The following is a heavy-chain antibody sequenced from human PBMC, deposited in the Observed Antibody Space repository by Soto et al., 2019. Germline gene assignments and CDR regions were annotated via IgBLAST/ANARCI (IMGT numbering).Heavy chain of an antibody. D-gene: IGHD4-17*01. CDR3: AKDHLETTVTTPSY. CDR1: GFTFSIYG. Sequence: QVQLVESGGGVVQPGRSLRLSCAASGFTFSIYGMHWVRQAPGKGLEWVAVISYDGNNKYYADSVKGRFTISRDNFKNTLYLKMDILRAEDTAMYYCAKDHLETTVTTPSYWGQGTLVTVSS. V-gene: IGHV3-30*18. CDR2: ISYDGNNK. J-gene: IGHJ4*02.